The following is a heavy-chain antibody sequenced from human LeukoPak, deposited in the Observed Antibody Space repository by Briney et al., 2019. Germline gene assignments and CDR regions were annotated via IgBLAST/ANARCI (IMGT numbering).Heavy chain of an antibody. CDR1: AFPFSSYG. V-gene: IGHV3-33*01. J-gene: IGHJ4*02. CDR2: IWHDGSHK. D-gene: IGHD6-19*01. CDR3: ASGDYGSGWYLDY. Sequence: GGSLRLSCAASAFPFSSYGMHWVRQAPGKGLEWVAVIWHDGSHKYYADSVKGRFTISRDNSKNTLYLQMNSLRAEDTAVYYCASGDYGSGWYLDYWGQGTLVTVSS.